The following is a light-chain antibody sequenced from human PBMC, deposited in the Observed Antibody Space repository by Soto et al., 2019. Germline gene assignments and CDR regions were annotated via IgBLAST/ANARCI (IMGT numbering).Light chain of an antibody. Sequence: QSVLTQPASVSGSPGQSITISCTGTSGDIGGYNYVSWYQQHPGKAPKLLISEVTNRPSGVSNRFSGSKSGNTASLTISGLQAVDEADYYCSSYTTNITPVVFGGGTQLTVL. CDR3: SSYTTNITPVV. CDR2: EVT. CDR1: SGDIGGYNY. J-gene: IGLJ2*01. V-gene: IGLV2-14*01.